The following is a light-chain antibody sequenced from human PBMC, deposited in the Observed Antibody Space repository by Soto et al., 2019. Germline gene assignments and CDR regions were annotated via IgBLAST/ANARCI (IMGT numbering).Light chain of an antibody. CDR1: QSVGNS. CDR3: QQYSHWPRT. J-gene: IGKJ1*01. Sequence: EVVLTQSPGTLSLSPGGRATLSCRASQSVGNSFVAWYQQKPGQPPRLLIYHASARATGVPARISGSGSGTEFTLTISSLQSEDFAVYYCQQYSHWPRTFGQGTKVDIK. CDR2: HAS. V-gene: IGKV3-15*01.